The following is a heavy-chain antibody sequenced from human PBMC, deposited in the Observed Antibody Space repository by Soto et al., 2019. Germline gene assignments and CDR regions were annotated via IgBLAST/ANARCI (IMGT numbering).Heavy chain of an antibody. Sequence: SETLSLTCTVSGGSISSSSYYWGWIRQPPGKGLEWIGSIYYSGSTYYNPSLKSRVTISVDTSKNQFSLKLSSVTAADTALYYCARHDREAVAETPWGQGTLGTVSS. D-gene: IGHD6-19*01. CDR2: IYYSGST. CDR3: ARHDREAVAETP. CDR1: GGSISSSSYY. V-gene: IGHV4-39*01. J-gene: IGHJ5*02.